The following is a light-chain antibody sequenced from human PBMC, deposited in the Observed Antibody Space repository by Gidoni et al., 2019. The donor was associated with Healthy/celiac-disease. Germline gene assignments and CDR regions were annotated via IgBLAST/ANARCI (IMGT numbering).Light chain of an antibody. CDR2: AAS. J-gene: IGKJ2*01. CDR1: QGISRY. CDR3: QQLNSYPRT. Sequence: DIQLTQSPSFLSASVGDRVTITCRASQGISRYFAWYQQEPGKAPKLLIYAASTLQSGVPSRCSGSGSGTEFTLTISSLQHEDVATYYCQQLNSYPRTFGQGTKLEIK. V-gene: IGKV1-9*01.